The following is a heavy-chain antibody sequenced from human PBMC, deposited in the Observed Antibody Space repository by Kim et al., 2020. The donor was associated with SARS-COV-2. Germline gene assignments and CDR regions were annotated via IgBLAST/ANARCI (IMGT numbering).Heavy chain of an antibody. CDR3: ARHGANRPGYFDY. V-gene: IGHV4-39*01. D-gene: IGHD1-26*01. CDR2: IYYSGST. J-gene: IGHJ4*02. CDR1: GGSISSSSYY. Sequence: SETLSLTCTVSGGSISSSSYYWGWIRQPPGKGLEWIGSIYYSGSTYYNPSLKSRVTISVDTSKNQFSLKLSSVTAADTAVYYCARHGANRPGYFDYWGQGTLVTVSS.